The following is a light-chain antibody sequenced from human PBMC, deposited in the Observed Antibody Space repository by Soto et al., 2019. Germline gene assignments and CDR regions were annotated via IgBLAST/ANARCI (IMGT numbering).Light chain of an antibody. CDR1: QSVSSD. V-gene: IGKV3-11*01. CDR2: DAS. CDR3: QQRSNWTFT. Sequence: EIVLTQSPATLCLSPGERATLSCRASQSVSSDLAWYQQKPGQAPRLLIYDASNRATGIPARFSGSGSGTDFTLTTSSLEPENFAVYYCQQRSNWTFTFGPGTKVDI. J-gene: IGKJ3*01.